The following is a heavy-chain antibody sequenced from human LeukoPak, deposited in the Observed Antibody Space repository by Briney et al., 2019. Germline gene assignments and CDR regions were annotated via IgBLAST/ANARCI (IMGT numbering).Heavy chain of an antibody. D-gene: IGHD1-7*01. J-gene: IGHJ6*03. CDR2: INDSGRI. CDR1: GGSFSNYY. Sequence: NSSETLSLTCAVYGGSFSNYYWSWIRHPPGKGLEWIGEINDSGRINYNPSLMSRVTVSVDTSKNQFSLRLTSVTATDTAVYYCARRWNYGRNYYIDVWGNGATVSVSS. V-gene: IGHV4-34*01. CDR3: ARRWNYGRNYYIDV.